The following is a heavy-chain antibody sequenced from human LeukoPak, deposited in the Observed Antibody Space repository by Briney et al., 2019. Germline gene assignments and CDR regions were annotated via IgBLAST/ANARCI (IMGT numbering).Heavy chain of an antibody. CDR3: ARNPPAGGVTVAGTGY. Sequence: SETLSLTCAVSGGSIDSGSWWSWVRQPPGRGLEWIGEIYRSGSTNYNPSLKSRVTMSLDKSKNHFSLRLTSVTAADTAVYYCARNPPAGGVTVAGTGYWGQGTLVTVSS. CDR2: IYRSGST. D-gene: IGHD6-19*01. CDR1: GGSIDSGSW. J-gene: IGHJ4*02. V-gene: IGHV4-4*02.